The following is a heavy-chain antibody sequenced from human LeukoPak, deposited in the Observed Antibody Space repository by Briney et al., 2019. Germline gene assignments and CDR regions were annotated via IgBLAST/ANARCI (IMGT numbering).Heavy chain of an antibody. Sequence: PGGSLRLSCAASGFTVSGNYMSWVRQAPGKGLEWVSVIYSGADTYYADSVKGRFTISRHSSQNTVYLQMNSLRAEDTAVYFCARAQYCCGGSFHSGTLGSWGQGTLVTVSS. V-gene: IGHV3-53*04. CDR1: GFTVSGNY. D-gene: IGHD2-15*01. J-gene: IGHJ5*02. CDR3: ARAQYCCGGSFHSGTLGS. CDR2: IYSGADT.